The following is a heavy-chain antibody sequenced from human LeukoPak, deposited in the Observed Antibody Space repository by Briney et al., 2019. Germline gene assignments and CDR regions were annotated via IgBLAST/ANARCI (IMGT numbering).Heavy chain of an antibody. CDR3: AGEAMGSRRGGWFDP. D-gene: IGHD2-15*01. CDR2: IYTSGST. CDR1: GGSISSYY. V-gene: IGHV4-4*07. Sequence: SETLSLTCTVSGGSISSYYWSWIRQPAGKGLEWIGRIYTSGSTNYNPSLKSRVTMSVDTSKNQFSLKLSSVTAADTAVYYCAGEAMGSRRGGWFDPWGQGTLVTVSS. J-gene: IGHJ5*02.